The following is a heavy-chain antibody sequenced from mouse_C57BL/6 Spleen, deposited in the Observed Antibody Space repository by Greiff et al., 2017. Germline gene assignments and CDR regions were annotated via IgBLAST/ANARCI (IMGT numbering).Heavy chain of an antibody. CDR1: GYTFTSYW. D-gene: IGHD1-1*01. J-gene: IGHJ2*01. CDR2: INPSSGYT. CDR3: ARGDYGSFDY. Sequence: VQLQQSGAELAKPGASVKLSCKASGYTFTSYWMHWVKQRPGQGLEWIGYINPSSGYTKYNQKFKDKATLTAAKSSSTAYMQLSSLTYEDSAVYYCARGDYGSFDYWGQGTTLTVSS. V-gene: IGHV1-7*01.